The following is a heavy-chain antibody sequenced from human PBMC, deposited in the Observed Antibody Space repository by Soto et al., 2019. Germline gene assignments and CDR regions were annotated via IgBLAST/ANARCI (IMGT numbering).Heavy chain of an antibody. V-gene: IGHV1-8*02. Sequence: GASVKVSCKASGDDFTSYDINWVRQASGQGLEWMGWMNPINGATGSARRFQGRVSMTRNTATGTAYLELTSLRSDDTAVYYCGRGPSPRAPAGGTPYYYAMDVWGQGTTVTVYS. CDR2: MNPINGAT. D-gene: IGHD6-13*01. J-gene: IGHJ6*02. CDR3: GRGPSPRAPAGGTPYYYAMDV. CDR1: GDDFTSYD.